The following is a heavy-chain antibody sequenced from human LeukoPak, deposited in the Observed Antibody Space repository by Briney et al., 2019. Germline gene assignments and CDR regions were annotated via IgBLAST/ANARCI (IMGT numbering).Heavy chain of an antibody. V-gene: IGHV1-69*04. J-gene: IGHJ3*02. CDR2: IIPILGIA. CDR3: ARAAIAVAGTSIDAFDI. Sequence: SVKVSCKASGGTFSSYAISWVRQAPGQGLEWMGRIIPILGIANYAQKFQGRVTITADKSTSTAYMELSSLRSEDTAVYYCARAAIAVAGTSIDAFDIWGQGTMVTVSS. D-gene: IGHD6-19*01. CDR1: GGTFSSYA.